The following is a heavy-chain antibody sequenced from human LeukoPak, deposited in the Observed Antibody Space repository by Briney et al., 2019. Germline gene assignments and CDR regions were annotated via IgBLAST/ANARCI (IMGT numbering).Heavy chain of an antibody. CDR1: GFTFSSYA. Sequence: GGSLRLSCAASGFTFSSYAMHWVRQAPGKGLEWVAVISYDGSNKYYADSVKGRFTISRDNSKNTLYLQMNSLRAEDTAVYYCAREYYDFWSGYYGSYYYMDVWGKGTTVTVSS. CDR2: ISYDGSNK. CDR3: AREYYDFWSGYYGSYYYMDV. J-gene: IGHJ6*03. D-gene: IGHD3-3*01. V-gene: IGHV3-30*04.